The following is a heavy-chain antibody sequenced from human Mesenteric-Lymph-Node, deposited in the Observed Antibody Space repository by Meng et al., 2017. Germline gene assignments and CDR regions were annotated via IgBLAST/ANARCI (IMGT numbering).Heavy chain of an antibody. CDR1: GFTFSNYE. V-gene: IGHV3-48*03. CDR2: ISSRGGTI. D-gene: IGHD6-13*01. Sequence: GESLKISCAASGFTFSNYEMNWVRQAPGKGLEWVSYISSRGGTIYYADSVKGRFTISRDNAKNSLYLQMNSLRAEDTSVYYCSRGWARSGIAAADTTLSEFDYWGQGTLVTVSS. CDR3: SRGWARSGIAAADTTLSEFDY. J-gene: IGHJ4*02.